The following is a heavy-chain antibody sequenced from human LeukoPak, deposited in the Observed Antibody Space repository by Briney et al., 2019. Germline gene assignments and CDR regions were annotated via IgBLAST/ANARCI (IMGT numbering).Heavy chain of an antibody. D-gene: IGHD6-13*01. Sequence: SETLSLTCAVCGGSISSSNWWGWVRPPPGKGLEGSGGIYHSGSTNYNPSLKSRVTISVDTSKNQFSLKLSSVTAADTAVYYCARLARYSSSWYGGNWFAPWGQGTLVTVSS. CDR3: ARLARYSSSWYGGNWFAP. CDR1: GGSISSSNW. CDR2: IYHSGST. J-gene: IGHJ5*02. V-gene: IGHV4-4*02.